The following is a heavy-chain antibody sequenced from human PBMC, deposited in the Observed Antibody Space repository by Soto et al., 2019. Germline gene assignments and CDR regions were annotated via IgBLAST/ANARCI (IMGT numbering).Heavy chain of an antibody. D-gene: IGHD3-10*01. CDR2: ISYDETNK. V-gene: IGHV3-30*18. J-gene: IGHJ6*01. Sequence: QVQLVESGGGVVQPGRSLRLSCAASGFTFSSYGMHWVRQAPGKGLEWVAVISYDETNKYYADSVKGRFTISRDNSKNTLYLQMNRLRAEDKAVYYWAKDRRESERYYPYGLEVWGQGTTVTVSS. CDR1: GFTFSSYG. CDR3: AKDRRESERYYPYGLEV.